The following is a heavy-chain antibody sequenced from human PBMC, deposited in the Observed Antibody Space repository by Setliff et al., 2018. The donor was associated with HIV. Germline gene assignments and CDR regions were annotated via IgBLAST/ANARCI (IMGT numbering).Heavy chain of an antibody. J-gene: IGHJ4*02. Sequence: GGSLRLSCAASGFTFSAYRMNWVRQAPGKGLEWVSSISSSGNTRYYADSVKGRFTISRDNSRTTMYLQMNSLRAEDTAVYYCAKRATATAPFDYWGQGTLVTVSS. D-gene: IGHD2-15*01. CDR1: GFTFSAYR. V-gene: IGHV3-48*01. CDR2: ISSSGNTR. CDR3: AKRATATAPFDY.